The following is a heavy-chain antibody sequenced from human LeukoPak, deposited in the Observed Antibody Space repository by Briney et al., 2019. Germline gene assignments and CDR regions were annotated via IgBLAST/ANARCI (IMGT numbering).Heavy chain of an antibody. CDR3: ARESGQWLAGGFDY. Sequence: GSLRLSCAASGFTFSSYGMHWVGQAPGKGLEWVAVIWYDGSNKYYADSVKGRFTISRDNSKNTLYLQMNSLRAEDTAVYYCARESGQWLAGGFDYWGQGTLVTVSS. V-gene: IGHV3-33*01. CDR1: GFTFSSYG. J-gene: IGHJ4*02. D-gene: IGHD6-19*01. CDR2: IWYDGSNK.